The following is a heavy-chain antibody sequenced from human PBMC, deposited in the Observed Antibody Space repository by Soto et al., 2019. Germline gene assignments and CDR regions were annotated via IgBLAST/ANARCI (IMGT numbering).Heavy chain of an antibody. V-gene: IGHV4-31*03. Sequence: QVQVQESGPGLLKPLQTLSLTCTVSGGYISSDGYFWNWIRQHPGKALGWLGSIYYSGTTYYNPSVRSRVSMSVDTAENQFARRVSAVTAADTSVYDGARSTMIGGVDYGVDVWGQGTTVTGS. D-gene: IGHD3-10*01. J-gene: IGHJ6*02. CDR2: IYYSGTT. CDR3: ARSTMIGGVDYGVDV. CDR1: GGYISSDGYF.